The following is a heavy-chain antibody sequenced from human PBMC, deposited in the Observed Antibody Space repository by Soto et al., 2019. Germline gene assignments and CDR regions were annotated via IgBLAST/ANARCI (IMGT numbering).Heavy chain of an antibody. V-gene: IGHV3-23*01. J-gene: IGHJ6*02. D-gene: IGHD2-2*01. CDR1: GFTLSSYA. Sequence: GGSLRLSCAASGFTLSSYAMSWVRQTPGKGLEWVSTIVASGTSTYYADSVKGRFTISRDNSKNTLYLQMNSLRAEDTAVYYCAVGYCSSTSCYAPRLYYYGMDVWGQGTTVTVS. CDR3: AVGYCSSTSCYAPRLYYYGMDV. CDR2: IVASGTST.